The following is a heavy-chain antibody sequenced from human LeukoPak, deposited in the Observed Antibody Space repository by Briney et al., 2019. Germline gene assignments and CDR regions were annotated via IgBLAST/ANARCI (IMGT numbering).Heavy chain of an antibody. CDR2: ISSSSSYI. CDR3: ASIGRPSSSFDY. J-gene: IGHJ4*02. Sequence: GGSLRLSCAASGFTFSGYSMNWVRQAPGKGLEWVSSISSSSSYIYYADSVKGRFTISRDNAKNSLYLQMNSLRAEDTAVYYCASIGRPSSSFDYWGQGTLVTVSS. CDR1: GFTFSGYS. D-gene: IGHD3-16*02. V-gene: IGHV3-21*01.